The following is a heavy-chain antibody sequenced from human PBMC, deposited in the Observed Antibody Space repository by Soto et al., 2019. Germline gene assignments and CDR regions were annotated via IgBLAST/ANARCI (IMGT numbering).Heavy chain of an antibody. CDR3: ATTSNCGGGSCRYYYYMDV. Sequence: SETLSLTCTVSGVSISSSSYYWGWIRQPPGKGLEWIGSIFYSGGTYYNPSLKSRVAISVDTSKNQFSLKLTSVTAADTAVYYCATTSNCGGGSCRYYYYMDVWGKGTTVTVSS. CDR1: GVSISSSSYY. D-gene: IGHD2-15*01. V-gene: IGHV4-39*01. J-gene: IGHJ6*03. CDR2: IFYSGGT.